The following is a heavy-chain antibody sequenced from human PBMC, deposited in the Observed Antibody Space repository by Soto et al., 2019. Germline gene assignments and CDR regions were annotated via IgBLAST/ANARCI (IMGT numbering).Heavy chain of an antibody. CDR1: GFPFSDLY. D-gene: IGHD1-26*01. J-gene: IGHJ5*02. CDR3: LIVGGTRT. Sequence: EVQVVESGGGLVQPGGSLRLSCAASGFPFSDLYIDWVRQAPGKGLEWVARIRNKANYYTTDYAASVKGRFTISRDDSKNSVYLQMNSLQPEDTAVYYCLIVGGTRTWGQGTLVSVSS. V-gene: IGHV3-72*01. CDR2: IRNKANYYTT.